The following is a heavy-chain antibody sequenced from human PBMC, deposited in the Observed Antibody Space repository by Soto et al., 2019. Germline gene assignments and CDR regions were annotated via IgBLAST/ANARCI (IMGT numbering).Heavy chain of an antibody. CDR1: GFTFSSYS. CDR2: ISSSSSTI. J-gene: IGHJ4*02. V-gene: IGHV3-48*02. D-gene: IGHD6-6*01. CDR3: ARAPLAARPYYFAY. Sequence: PGGSLRLSCAASGFTFSSYSMNWVRQAPGKGLEWVSYISSSSSTIYYADSVKGRFTISRDNAKNSLYLQMNSLRDEDTAVYYCARAPLAARPYYFAYWGQGTLVTVSS.